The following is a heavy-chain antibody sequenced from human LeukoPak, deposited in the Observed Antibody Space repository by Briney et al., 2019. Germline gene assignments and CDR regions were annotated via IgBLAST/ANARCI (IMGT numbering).Heavy chain of an antibody. CDR2: IKSKTDGGTT. CDR3: TTARAVAAYDS. Sequence: GGALRLSCVASGLTFSSAWMSWVRQAPGKGLEWVGRIKSKTDGGTTDYAAPVKGRFTISRDDSKNTLYLQMNSLKTEDTAEYYCTTARAVAAYDSWGQGTLVTVSS. V-gene: IGHV3-15*01. J-gene: IGHJ4*02. D-gene: IGHD6-19*01. CDR1: GLTFSSAW.